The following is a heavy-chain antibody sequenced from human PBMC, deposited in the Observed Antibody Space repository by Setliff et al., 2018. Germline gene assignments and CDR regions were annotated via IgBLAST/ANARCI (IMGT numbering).Heavy chain of an antibody. CDR3: ARAYYGTVNGYSSYYGLDV. V-gene: IGHV3-74*03. CDR1: GFTFSSYW. D-gene: IGHD3-9*01. J-gene: IGHJ6*02. CDR2: VNDDGSSA. Sequence: PGGSLRLSCAASGFTFSSYWMHWVRQDPGKGLVWVSRVNDDGSSAMYADSVKGRFTMSRDNAKNTLYLQMNSLRAEDTAVYYCARAYYGTVNGYSSYYGLDVWGQGT.